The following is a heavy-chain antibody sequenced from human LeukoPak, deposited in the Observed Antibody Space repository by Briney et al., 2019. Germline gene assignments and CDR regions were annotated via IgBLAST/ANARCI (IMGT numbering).Heavy chain of an antibody. V-gene: IGHV5-51*01. Sequence: GESLKISCEASGYSFTTYWIGWVRQMPGKGLEWMGIIYPGDSDIRYSPSFQGQVTISADKSISTAYLQWSSLKASDTAMYYCARLLAAHQGSHYCFDYWGQGTLVTVSS. CDR3: ARLLAAHQGSHYCFDY. CDR2: IYPGDSDI. J-gene: IGHJ4*02. D-gene: IGHD3-9*01. CDR1: GYSFTTYW.